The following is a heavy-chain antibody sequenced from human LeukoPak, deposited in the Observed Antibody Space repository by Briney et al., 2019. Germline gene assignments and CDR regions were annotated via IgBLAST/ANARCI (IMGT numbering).Heavy chain of an antibody. Sequence: SQTLSLTCTVSGGSISSGDYYWSWIRQPPGKGLEWIGYIYYSGSTYYNPSLKSRVTISVDTSKNQFSLKLSSVTAADTAVYYCAREFGSSWRSYFDYWGQGTLVTVSS. CDR2: IYYSGST. J-gene: IGHJ4*02. CDR1: GGSISSGDYY. V-gene: IGHV4-30-4*01. D-gene: IGHD6-13*01. CDR3: AREFGSSWRSYFDY.